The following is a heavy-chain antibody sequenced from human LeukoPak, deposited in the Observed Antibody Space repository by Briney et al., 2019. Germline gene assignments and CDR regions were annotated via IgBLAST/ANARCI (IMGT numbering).Heavy chain of an antibody. Sequence: GGSLTLSCAASGFTFSSYAMSWVRQAPGKGLEWVSAISGSGGSTYYADSVKGRFTISRDNSKNTLYLQMNSLRAEDTAVYYCAKGTAYYYDSSGPTMGFDYWGQGTLVTVSS. D-gene: IGHD3-22*01. CDR1: GFTFSSYA. V-gene: IGHV3-23*01. J-gene: IGHJ4*02. CDR3: AKGTAYYYDSSGPTMGFDY. CDR2: ISGSGGST.